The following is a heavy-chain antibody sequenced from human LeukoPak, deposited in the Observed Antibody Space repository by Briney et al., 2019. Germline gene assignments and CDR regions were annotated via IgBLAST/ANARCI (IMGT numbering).Heavy chain of an antibody. Sequence: PGGSLTLSCAASGFTFSSYSMSWVRQAPGKGLEWIGSIYYSGSTYHNPSLKSRVTRSVDTSKNQFSLKLSSVTAADTAVYYGARADFSYDFWSGYMGLDYWGQGTLVTVSS. CDR3: ARADFSYDFWSGYMGLDY. V-gene: IGHV4-59*05. J-gene: IGHJ4*02. D-gene: IGHD3-3*01. CDR1: GFTFSSYS. CDR2: IYYSGST.